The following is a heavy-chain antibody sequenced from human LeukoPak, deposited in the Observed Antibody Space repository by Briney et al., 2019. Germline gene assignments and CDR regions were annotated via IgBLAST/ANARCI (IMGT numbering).Heavy chain of an antibody. D-gene: IGHD3-3*01. V-gene: IGHV5-51*01. CDR3: ARHTYGTYYDFWSGYYSAHYYMDV. CDR1: GYSFTSYW. J-gene: IGHJ6*03. Sequence: GESLKISCMGSGYSFTSYWIGWVRQMRGKGLEWMGIIYPGDSDTRYSPSFHGQVSISADKSISTAYLQWSSLKASDTAMYYCARHTYGTYYDFWSGYYSAHYYMDVWGKGTTVTVSS. CDR2: IYPGDSDT.